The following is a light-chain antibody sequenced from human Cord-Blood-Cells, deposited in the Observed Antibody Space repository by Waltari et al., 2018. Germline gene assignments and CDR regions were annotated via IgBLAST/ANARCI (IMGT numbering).Light chain of an antibody. J-gene: IGKJ2*01. V-gene: IGKV3-15*01. CDR2: GTS. CDR1: QSVSSN. CDR3: QQYNNWPPYT. Sequence: EIVMTQSTATVSVSPGARATISCRASQSVSSNLTWYKQKPGQAPRLLIYGTSTRATGIPARFSGSGSGTDFTLTISSLQSEDFAVYYCQQYNNWPPYTFGQGTKLEIK.